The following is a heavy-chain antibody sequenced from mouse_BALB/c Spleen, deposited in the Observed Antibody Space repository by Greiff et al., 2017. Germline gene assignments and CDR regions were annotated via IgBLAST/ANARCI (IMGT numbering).Heavy chain of an antibody. J-gene: IGHJ2*01. Sequence: EVQRVESGGGLVKPGGSLKLSCAASGFTFSSYAMSWVRQTPEKRLEWVASISSGGSTYYPDSVKGRFTISRDNARNILYLQMSSLRSEDTAMYYCARPYPYYFDYWGQGTTLTVSS. V-gene: IGHV5-6-5*01. CDR3: ARPYPYYFDY. D-gene: IGHD2-10*01. CDR1: GFTFSSYA. CDR2: ISSGGST.